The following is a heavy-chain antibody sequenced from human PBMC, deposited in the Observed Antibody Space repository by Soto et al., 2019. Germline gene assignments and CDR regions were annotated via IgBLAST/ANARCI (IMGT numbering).Heavy chain of an antibody. V-gene: IGHV5-51*01. CDR1: GYSFTIYR. D-gene: IGHD6-19*01. CDR3: ARRDSSGWMGLDY. J-gene: IGHJ4*02. Sequence: GESLKISFKGSGYSFTIYRIGLVRQMPGKGLEWMGIIYPGDSDTRYSPSFQGQVTISADKSISTAYLQWSSLKASDTAMYYCARRDSSGWMGLDYWGQGTLVTVSS. CDR2: IYPGDSDT.